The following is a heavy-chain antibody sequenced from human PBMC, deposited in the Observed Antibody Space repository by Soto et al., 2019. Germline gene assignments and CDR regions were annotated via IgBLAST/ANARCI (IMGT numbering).Heavy chain of an antibody. CDR1: GFTFSDYY. J-gene: IGHJ4*02. D-gene: IGHD5-12*01. V-gene: IGHV3-11*01. Sequence: QVQLVESGGGLVKPGGSLRLSCVASGFTFSDYYMSWIRQAPGKGLECLSYITSGGSNIYYADSVKGRFTISRDNAKNSLYLQMNSLRADDTAVYYCARRGATTRNFDYWGQGTLVTVSS. CDR3: ARRGATTRNFDY. CDR2: ITSGGSNI.